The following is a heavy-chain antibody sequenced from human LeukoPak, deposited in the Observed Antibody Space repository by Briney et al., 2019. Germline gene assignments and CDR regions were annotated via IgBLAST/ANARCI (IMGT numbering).Heavy chain of an antibody. D-gene: IGHD6-19*01. CDR1: GDSISSSY. CDR3: ARVRLGRGLDY. CDR2: IHTSGTT. J-gene: IGHJ4*02. V-gene: IGHV4-4*07. Sequence: SETLSLTCTVSGDSISSSYWGWIRQPAGKGLEWIGRIHTSGTTYHSPPLKSRVTMSVDTSTNQFSLKLTSVTAADTAMYYCARVRLGRGLDYWGQGTLVTVSS.